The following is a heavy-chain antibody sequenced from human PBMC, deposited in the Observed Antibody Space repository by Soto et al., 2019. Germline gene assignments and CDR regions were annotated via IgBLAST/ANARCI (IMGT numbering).Heavy chain of an antibody. D-gene: IGHD3-16*02. CDR3: AKDPDRYDYVWGTYRYIDH. CDR2: ISTSGGRP. J-gene: IGHJ4*02. V-gene: IGHV3-23*01. Sequence: EVQLLESGGGLVQPGGSLRLSCTASGITFSNYAMSWVRQAPRKGLEWVSSISTSGGRPYYADSVKGRFTISRDNSKNTLYLQMNRLRVEDTAVYYCAKDPDRYDYVWGTYRYIDHWCQGTLVTVSS. CDR1: GITFSNYA.